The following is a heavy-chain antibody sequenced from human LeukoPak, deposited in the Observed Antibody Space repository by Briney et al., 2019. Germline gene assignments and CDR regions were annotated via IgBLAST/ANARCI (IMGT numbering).Heavy chain of an antibody. Sequence: PGGSLRLSCAASGFTFSSYWMHWVRQAPGKGLEWVSAISVSGGSTYYADSVKGRFTISRDNAQNSLYLQMNSLRAEDTAVYYCAREGRLRPSGIDYWGQGTLVTVSS. CDR3: AREGRLRPSGIDY. V-gene: IGHV3-21*01. CDR2: ISVSGGST. D-gene: IGHD2-15*01. J-gene: IGHJ4*02. CDR1: GFTFSSYW.